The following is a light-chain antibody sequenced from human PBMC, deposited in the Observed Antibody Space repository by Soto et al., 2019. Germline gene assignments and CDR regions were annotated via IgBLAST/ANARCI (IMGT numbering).Light chain of an antibody. CDR3: QHYTNWPLT. Sequence: EIVMTQSPATLSLSPGDRATLSCRASHSVSSRLAWYQQKPGQAPRLLIYGASTRATGLPARFSGSGSGTEFTLTISSLQSEDFSVYYCQHYTNWPLTFGGGTKVQIK. CDR2: GAS. V-gene: IGKV3-15*01. J-gene: IGKJ4*01. CDR1: HSVSSR.